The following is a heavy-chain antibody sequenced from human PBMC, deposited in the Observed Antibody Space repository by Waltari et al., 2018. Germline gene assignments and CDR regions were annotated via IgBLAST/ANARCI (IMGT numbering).Heavy chain of an antibody. V-gene: IGHV3-20*01. CDR2: IAWNGAWA. CDR3: ARDPTVVPYYYMDV. CDR1: GVNFDDYG. Sequence: EVQVVESGGRVVRPGGSLRLACVASGVNFDDYGRSWVRQPPGKGREWCFSIAWNGAWAGYADSFQGRFTISSDNAKNSLYLEMNDLRAEDTALYHCARDPTVVPYYYMDVWGKGTTVTVSS. D-gene: IGHD2-15*01. J-gene: IGHJ6*03.